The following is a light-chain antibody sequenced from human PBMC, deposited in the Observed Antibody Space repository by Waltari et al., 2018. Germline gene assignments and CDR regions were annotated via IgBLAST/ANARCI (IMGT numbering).Light chain of an antibody. CDR3: QKYDFLPAT. CDR1: QGVGQY. CDR2: HAS. Sequence: DIVLTQSPGTLSLSPGERATLSCRASQGVGQYLAWYQEGPSQAPRLLLYHASIRATGIPDRFSGSGFGTDVSLTISRREPEDFAVYYCQKYDFLPATFGQGTTVEIK. J-gene: IGKJ1*01. V-gene: IGKV3-20*01.